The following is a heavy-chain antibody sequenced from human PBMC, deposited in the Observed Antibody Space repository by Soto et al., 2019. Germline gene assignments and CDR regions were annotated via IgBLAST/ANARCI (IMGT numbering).Heavy chain of an antibody. Sequence: QVQLQESGPRLMKPSETLSLTCTVSGASISNHYCQWFRQPPGKGLEWIGYIHNTGGTNYNPSLKSPVTISLETSKNQFSLKLTSVTVADTAVYYCATGGGWLTYYGGQGIRVPVSS. CDR1: GASISNHY. V-gene: IGHV4-59*11. D-gene: IGHD6-19*01. J-gene: IGHJ4*02. CDR3: ATGGGWLTYY. CDR2: IHNTGGT.